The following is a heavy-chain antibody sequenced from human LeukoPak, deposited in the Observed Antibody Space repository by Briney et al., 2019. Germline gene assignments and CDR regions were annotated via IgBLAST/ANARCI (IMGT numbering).Heavy chain of an antibody. Sequence: ASVKVSCKASGYTFTSYGISWVRQAPGKGLEWMGWSSDYNGNTNYAQKHQGTVTMTTDTSMSTSYMELRSMRSDDTAVYYCARSKGGGCAKWYSRPFDAFDIWGQGTMVTVSS. CDR1: GYTFTSYG. CDR3: ARSKGGGCAKWYSRPFDAFDI. D-gene: IGHD2-15*01. CDR2: SSDYNGNT. V-gene: IGHV1-18*01. J-gene: IGHJ3*02.